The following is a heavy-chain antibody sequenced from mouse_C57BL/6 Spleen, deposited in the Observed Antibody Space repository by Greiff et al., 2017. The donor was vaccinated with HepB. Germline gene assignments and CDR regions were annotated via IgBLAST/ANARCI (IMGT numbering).Heavy chain of an antibody. CDR1: GYAFSSSW. Sequence: QVQLKESGPELVKPGASVKISCKASGYAFSSSWMNWVKQRPGKGLEWIGRIYPGDGDTNYNGKFKGKATLTADKSSSTAYMQLSSLTSEDSAVYFCARERAYYSNFDYWGQGTTLTVSS. CDR3: ARERAYYSNFDY. V-gene: IGHV1-82*01. CDR2: IYPGDGDT. J-gene: IGHJ2*01. D-gene: IGHD2-5*01.